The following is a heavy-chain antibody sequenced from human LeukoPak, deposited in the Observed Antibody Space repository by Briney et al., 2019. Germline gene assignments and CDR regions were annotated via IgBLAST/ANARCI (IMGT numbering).Heavy chain of an antibody. J-gene: IGHJ4*02. CDR3: ASWRGYVSGWSGPFDD. CDR1: GYTFTSYG. V-gene: IGHV1-18*01. CDR2: ISAYNGNT. Sequence: ASVKVSCKASGYTFTSYGISWVRQAPGQGLEWMGWISAYNGNTNYAQKLQGRVTMTTDTSTSTAYMELSSLRSEDTAVYYCASWRGYVSGWSGPFDDWGQGTLVTVTS. D-gene: IGHD6-19*01.